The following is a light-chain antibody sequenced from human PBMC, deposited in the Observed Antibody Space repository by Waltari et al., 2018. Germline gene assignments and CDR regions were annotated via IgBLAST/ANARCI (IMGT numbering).Light chain of an antibody. Sequence: SYELTQPPSLSVSPGQPAVITCSGHGLTRTYAYWYPQKSGQAPVVVIYDDNKRPSGIPGRFSGSASGTMATLTISGAQAEDEADYYCYSADVNNYWAFGGGTKLTV. CDR3: YSADVNNYWA. CDR2: DDN. CDR1: GLTRTY. J-gene: IGLJ3*02. V-gene: IGLV3-10*01.